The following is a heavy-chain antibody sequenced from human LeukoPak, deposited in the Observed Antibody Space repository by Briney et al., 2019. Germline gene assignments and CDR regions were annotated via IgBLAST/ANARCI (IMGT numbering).Heavy chain of an antibody. V-gene: IGHV3-53*01. CDR1: GFTVSTHY. D-gene: IGHD5-12*01. CDR3: ARRGGYSGHDFGGGPEGYLDF. Sequence: PGGSLRLCCAASGFTVSTHYMNWVRQAPGKGLEWVSVIETGDKASYADSVKGRFTISRDDSNDKVFLHLNSVRVEDTAVYYCARRGGYSGHDFGGGPEGYLDFWGQGTVVTVSS. J-gene: IGHJ4*02. CDR2: IETGDKA.